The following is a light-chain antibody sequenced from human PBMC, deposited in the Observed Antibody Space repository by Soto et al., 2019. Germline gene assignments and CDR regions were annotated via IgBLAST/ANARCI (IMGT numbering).Light chain of an antibody. CDR1: QSINSRH. J-gene: IGKJ1*01. Sequence: EIVLTQSPGTLSLSPGERVTLSCRASQSINSRHLAWYQQKPGQAPGLLIFATSSRATGIPDRFSGSGSGTDFTLTISRLEPEDFAVYYCQQYDSSPWTFGQGTKVEI. CDR2: ATS. CDR3: QQYDSSPWT. V-gene: IGKV3-20*01.